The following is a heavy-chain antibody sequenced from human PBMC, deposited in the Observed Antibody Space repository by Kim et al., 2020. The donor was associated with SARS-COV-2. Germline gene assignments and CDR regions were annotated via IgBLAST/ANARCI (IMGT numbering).Heavy chain of an antibody. J-gene: IGHJ4*02. CDR2: IYYSGST. CDR3: ARVFIVATERALYFDY. V-gene: IGHV4-31*03. CDR1: GGSISSGGYY. Sequence: SETLSLTCTVSGGSISSGGYYWSWIRQHPGKGLEWIGYIYYSGSTYYNPSLKSRVTISVDTSKNQFSLKLSSVTAADTAVYYCARVFIVATERALYFDYWGQGTLVTVSS. D-gene: IGHD5-12*01.